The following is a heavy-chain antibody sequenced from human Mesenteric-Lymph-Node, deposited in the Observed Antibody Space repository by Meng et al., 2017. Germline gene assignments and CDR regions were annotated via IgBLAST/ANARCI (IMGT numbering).Heavy chain of an antibody. CDR2: ISSSSNSM. CDR3: MRGRSGYYGFFDL. Sequence: GETLKISCAASGFTFSSYSMNWVRQAPGKGLEWVSSISSSSNSMYYADSVKGRFTISRDNAKNTLYLQMNSLRAEDSAVYHCMRGRSGYYGFFDLWGLGSLVTVSS. J-gene: IGHJ4*02. D-gene: IGHD5-12*01. CDR1: GFTFSSYS. V-gene: IGHV3-21*01.